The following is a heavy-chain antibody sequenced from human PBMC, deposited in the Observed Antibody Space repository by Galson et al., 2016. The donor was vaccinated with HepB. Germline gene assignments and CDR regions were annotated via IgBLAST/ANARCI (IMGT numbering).Heavy chain of an antibody. V-gene: IGHV4-59*12. CDR3: VREIGAGSFDY. D-gene: IGHD2/OR15-2a*01. CDR2: FLHSGIT. Sequence: TLSLTCTVSGGSISTYYWSWVRQSPGKGLEWIANFLHSGITTYNPSLKSRVTISVDTSKNLFSLRLTSVTAADTAVYYCVREIGAGSFDYWGQGALVTVST. CDR1: GGSISTYY. J-gene: IGHJ4*02.